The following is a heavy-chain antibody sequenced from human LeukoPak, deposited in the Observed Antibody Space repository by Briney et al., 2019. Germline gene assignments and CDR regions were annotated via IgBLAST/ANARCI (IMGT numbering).Heavy chain of an antibody. Sequence: GGSLRLSCAASGFTFSSYGMSWVRQAPGKGLEWVSAIRGSGGTTFYADSVKGRFTISRDNSKNTLYLQMNSLRAEDTAVYYCAELGITMIGGVWGKGTTVTISS. V-gene: IGHV3-23*01. D-gene: IGHD3-10*02. CDR1: GFTFSSYG. CDR2: IRGSGGTT. CDR3: AELGITMIGGV. J-gene: IGHJ6*04.